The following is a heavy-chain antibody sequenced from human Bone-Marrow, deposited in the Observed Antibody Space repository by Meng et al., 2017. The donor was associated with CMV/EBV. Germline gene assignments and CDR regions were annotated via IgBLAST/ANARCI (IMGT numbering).Heavy chain of an antibody. CDR3: ARAYCSSTSCYHPYYGMDV. Sequence: SETLSLTCTVSGGSINSYYWSWIRQPPEKALEWIGYIYYIGSTSYNPSLKSRVTISIDTSKNQFSLRLSSATAADTAVYYCARAYCSSTSCYHPYYGMDVWGQGTTVTVSS. J-gene: IGHJ6*02. D-gene: IGHD2-2*01. CDR1: GGSINSYY. V-gene: IGHV4-59*01. CDR2: IYYIGST.